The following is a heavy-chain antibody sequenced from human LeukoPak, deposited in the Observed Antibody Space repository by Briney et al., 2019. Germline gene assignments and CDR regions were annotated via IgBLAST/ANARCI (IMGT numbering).Heavy chain of an antibody. CDR3: AKDYYGSSTPL. CDR1: GFTFSSYG. D-gene: IGHD6-6*01. CDR2: ISHDGSNK. V-gene: IGHV3-30*18. Sequence: GRSLRLSCAASGFTFSSYGMHWVRQAPGKGLEWVAVISHDGSNKYYADSVKGRFTISRDNSKNTLYLQMNSLRTDDTAVYYCAKDYYGSSTPLWGQGTLVTVSS. J-gene: IGHJ4*02.